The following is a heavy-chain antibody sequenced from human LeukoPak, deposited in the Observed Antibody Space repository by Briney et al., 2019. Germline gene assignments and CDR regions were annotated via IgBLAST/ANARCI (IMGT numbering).Heavy chain of an antibody. CDR3: ARDTPAAY. D-gene: IGHD2-2*01. CDR2: IYSGGST. Sequence: GGSLRLSCAAPGFTVSSNYMSWVRQAPGKGLEWVSVIYSGGSTYYADSVKGRFTISRDNSKNTLYLQMNSLRAEDTAVYYCARDTPAAYWGQGTLVTISS. J-gene: IGHJ4*02. CDR1: GFTVSSNY. V-gene: IGHV3-53*01.